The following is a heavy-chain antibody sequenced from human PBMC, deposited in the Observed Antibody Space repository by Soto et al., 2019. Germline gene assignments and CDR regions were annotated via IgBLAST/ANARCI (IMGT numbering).Heavy chain of an antibody. D-gene: IGHD3-9*01. CDR1: GYTFTSYA. CDR2: INAGNGNT. CDR3: AKELLRYFDWLSPPYYYNGMDV. V-gene: IGHV1-3*01. Sequence: ASVKVSCKASGYTFTSYAMHWVRQAPGQRLEWMGWINAGNGNTKYSQKFQGRVTITRDTSASTAYMELSSLRSEDTAVYYCAKELLRYFDWLSPPYYYNGMDVWGQGTTVTVS. J-gene: IGHJ6*02.